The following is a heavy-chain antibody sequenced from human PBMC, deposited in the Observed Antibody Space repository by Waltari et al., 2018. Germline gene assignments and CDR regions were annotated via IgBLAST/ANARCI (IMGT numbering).Heavy chain of an antibody. CDR2: IYYSGST. D-gene: IGHD2-2*01. CDR3: ARASEMGCSSTSCDNDAFDI. J-gene: IGHJ3*02. Sequence: QVQLQESGPGLVKPSQTLSLTCTVSGGSISSGDYYWSWIRQPTGKGLEWIGYIYYSGSTYYNPSLKSRVTISVDTSKNQFSLKLSSVTAADTAVYYCARASEMGCSSTSCDNDAFDIWGQGTMVTVSS. CDR1: GGSISSGDYY. V-gene: IGHV4-30-4*08.